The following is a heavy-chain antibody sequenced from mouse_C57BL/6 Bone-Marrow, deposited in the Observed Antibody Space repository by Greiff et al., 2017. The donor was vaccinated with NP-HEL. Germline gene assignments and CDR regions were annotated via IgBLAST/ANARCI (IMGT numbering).Heavy chain of an antibody. J-gene: IGHJ4*01. CDR2: IWSGGST. CDR3: AKNPPTVAYYYAMDY. D-gene: IGHD1-1*01. Sequence: VQLQESGPGLVQPSQSLSITCTVSGFSLTSYGVHWVRQSPGKGLEWLGVIWSGGSTDYNAAFISRLSISKDNSKSQVFFKMNSLQADDTAIYYCAKNPPTVAYYYAMDYWGQGTSVTVSS. V-gene: IGHV2-2*01. CDR1: GFSLTSYG.